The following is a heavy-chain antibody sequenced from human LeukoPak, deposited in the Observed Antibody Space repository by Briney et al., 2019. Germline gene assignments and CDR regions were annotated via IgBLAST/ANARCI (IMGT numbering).Heavy chain of an antibody. CDR2: ISGSGGST. J-gene: IGHJ4*02. V-gene: IGHV3-23*01. D-gene: IGHD1-26*01. CDR3: AKDGGQGSGSYGDYFDY. Sequence: GGSLRLSCATSGLTFSTFTMSWVRQAPGKGLEWVSAISGSGGSTYYADSVKGRFTISRDNSKNTLYLQMNSLRAEDTAVYYCAKDGGQGSGSYGDYFDYWGQGTLVTVSS. CDR1: GLTFSTFT.